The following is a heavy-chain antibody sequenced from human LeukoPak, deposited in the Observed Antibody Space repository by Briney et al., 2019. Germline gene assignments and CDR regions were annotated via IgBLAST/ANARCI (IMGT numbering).Heavy chain of an antibody. CDR3: ARGPIVGAPGVGSPFDY. V-gene: IGHV3-23*01. Sequence: GGSLRLSCAASGFTFSSYAMSWVRQAPGKGLEWVSAISGSGGSTYYADSVKGRFTISRDNSKNTLYLQMNSLRAEDTAVYYCARGPIVGAPGVGSPFDYWGQGTLVTVSS. CDR1: GFTFSSYA. J-gene: IGHJ4*02. CDR2: ISGSGGST. D-gene: IGHD1-26*01.